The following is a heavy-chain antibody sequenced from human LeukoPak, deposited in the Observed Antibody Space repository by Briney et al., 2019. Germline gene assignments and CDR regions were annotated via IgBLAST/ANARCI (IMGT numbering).Heavy chain of an antibody. V-gene: IGHV1-69*05. CDR2: IIPIFGTA. J-gene: IGHJ4*02. CDR1: GRTFSTYA. CDR3: AASPDYYDSSCYSYYFDY. Sequence: SVKVSCKASGRTFSTYAISWVRQAPGQGLEWMGGIIPIFGTANYAQKFQERVTITRDMSTSTAYMELSSLRSEDTAVYYCAASPDYYDSSCYSYYFDYWGQGTLVTVSS. D-gene: IGHD3-22*01.